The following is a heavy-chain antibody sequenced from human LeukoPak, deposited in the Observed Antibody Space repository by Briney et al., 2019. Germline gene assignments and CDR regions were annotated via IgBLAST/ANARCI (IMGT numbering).Heavy chain of an antibody. J-gene: IGHJ5*02. D-gene: IGHD2-15*01. CDR2: IYPADSDT. CDR3: ARSQGYCSGGSCLQGDWFDP. Sequence: GESLKISWKGSGSSFTSYWIGWVRQMPGKGLEWMGIIYPADSDTRYSPSFQGQVTISADKFISTAYLQWGSLKASDTAMYYCARSQGYCSGGSCLQGDWFDPWGQGTLVTVSS. CDR1: GSSFTSYW. V-gene: IGHV5-51*01.